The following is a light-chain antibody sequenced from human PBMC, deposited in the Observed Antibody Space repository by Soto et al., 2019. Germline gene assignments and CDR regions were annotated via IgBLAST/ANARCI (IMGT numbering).Light chain of an antibody. Sequence: EIVLTQSPGTLSLSPVERATLSCMASQSVSSSYLAWYQQKPGQAPRLLIYGASSRATGIPDRFSGSGSGTDFTLTISRLEPEDFAVYFCQRYGSSPLITFGQGTRLEIK. CDR3: QRYGSSPLIT. CDR1: QSVSSSY. V-gene: IGKV3-20*01. J-gene: IGKJ5*01. CDR2: GAS.